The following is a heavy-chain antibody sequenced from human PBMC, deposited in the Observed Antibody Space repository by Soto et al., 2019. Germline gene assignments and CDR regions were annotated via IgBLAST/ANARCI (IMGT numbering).Heavy chain of an antibody. CDR1: GFPFSHAW. V-gene: IGHV3-15*01. Sequence: PEGSLRLSCAASGFPFSHAWMRWLRQVPGKGVEWDGRTKRQAERSATYYAAALNCRTNISRDDSKDTLYLQMNSVKTEDTAVYYFTTEGYSGTYTHAFDSWGQGTLVTVSS. J-gene: IGHJ4*02. D-gene: IGHD1-26*01. CDR2: TKRQAERSAT. CDR3: TTEGYSGTYTHAFDS.